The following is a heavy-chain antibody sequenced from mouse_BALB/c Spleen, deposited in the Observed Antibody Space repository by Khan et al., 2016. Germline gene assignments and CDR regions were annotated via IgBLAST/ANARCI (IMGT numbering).Heavy chain of an antibody. D-gene: IGHD1-1*01. CDR1: GYAFTNVL. J-gene: IGHJ3*01. V-gene: IGHV1-54*01. Sequence: QVQLKQPGADMVRPGTSVKVSCKASGYAFTNVLIDWIKQRPGQGLDWIGVINPGSGSTNYHEKFKGKATLTADKSSSTAFMQLSSLTSDDSAVYFCASQYGGSCVGFAYRGQGTLVTVSA. CDR2: INPGSGST. CDR3: ASQYGGSCVGFAY.